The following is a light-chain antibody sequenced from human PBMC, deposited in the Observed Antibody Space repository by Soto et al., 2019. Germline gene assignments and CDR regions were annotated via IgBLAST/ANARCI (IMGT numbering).Light chain of an antibody. CDR1: QTISSY. CDR3: QQSYSTPWT. CDR2: SAS. V-gene: IGKV1-39*01. Sequence: DIQMTQSPASLSASVGDRVTITCRASQTISSYLNWYQQKPGAAPKLLIYSASTLESGVPSRFSGSGFGTDYTLTISSLQPADFAVYYCQQSYSTPWTFGQGTKVEIK. J-gene: IGKJ1*01.